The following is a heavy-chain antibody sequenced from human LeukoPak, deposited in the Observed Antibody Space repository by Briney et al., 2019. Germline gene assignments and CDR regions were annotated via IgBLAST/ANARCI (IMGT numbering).Heavy chain of an antibody. CDR1: GFTFSSYS. Sequence: QPGGSLRLSCAASGFTFSSYSMNWVRQAPGKGLEWVSYISSSSSTIYYADSVKGRFTISRDDSKNTLFLQMNSLRAEDTSVYYCARDGGWKGAFDIWGQGTMVTVSS. J-gene: IGHJ3*02. CDR3: ARDGGWKGAFDI. D-gene: IGHD3-16*01. V-gene: IGHV3-48*01. CDR2: ISSSSSTI.